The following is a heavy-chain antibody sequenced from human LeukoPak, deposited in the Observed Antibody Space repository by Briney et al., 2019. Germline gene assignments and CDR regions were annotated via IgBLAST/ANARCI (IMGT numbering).Heavy chain of an antibody. Sequence: GGSLRLSCAVSGFTFSDFGIHWVRQAPGKGLEWVTFIRSDGRYTYFADSVKGRFTMSRDSAKNTVYLQMNSLRAEDTAVYYCARTGGIVVVPAAKGNDYWGQGTLVTVSS. D-gene: IGHD2-2*01. J-gene: IGHJ4*02. CDR3: ARTGGIVVVPAAKGNDY. CDR1: GFTFSDFG. CDR2: IRSDGRYT. V-gene: IGHV3-30*02.